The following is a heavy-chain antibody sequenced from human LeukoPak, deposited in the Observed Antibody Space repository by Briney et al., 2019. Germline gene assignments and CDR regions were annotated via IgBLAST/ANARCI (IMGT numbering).Heavy chain of an antibody. CDR3: AREGGAGAFDI. CDR2: IHTSGNT. Sequence: SETLSLTCTVSGGSIRSYYWSWIRQPAGKGLEWIGRIHTSGNTNYNPSLKSRVTISVDTSKNQFSLKLNSVTAADTAVYYCAREGGAGAFDIWGQGTMVTVSS. CDR1: GGSIRSYY. D-gene: IGHD3-16*01. J-gene: IGHJ3*02. V-gene: IGHV4-4*07.